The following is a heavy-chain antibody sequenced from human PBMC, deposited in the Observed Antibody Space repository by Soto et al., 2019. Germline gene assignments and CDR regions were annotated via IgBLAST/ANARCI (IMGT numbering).Heavy chain of an antibody. D-gene: IGHD4-17*01. CDR1: GGSISSYY. Sequence: QVQLQESGPGLVKPSETLSLTCTVSGGSISSYYWSWIRQPPGKGLEWIGYIYYSGSTNYNPSLKSRVTISVDTSKTQFSLKLSSVTAADTAVYYCARWYGDYGPLSPYYFDYWGQGTLVTVSS. V-gene: IGHV4-59*08. CDR2: IYYSGST. CDR3: ARWYGDYGPLSPYYFDY. J-gene: IGHJ4*02.